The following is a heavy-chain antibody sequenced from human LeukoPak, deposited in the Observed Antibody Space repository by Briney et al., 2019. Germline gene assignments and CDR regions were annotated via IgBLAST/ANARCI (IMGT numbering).Heavy chain of an antibody. J-gene: IGHJ2*01. V-gene: IGHV4-34*01. Sequence: SETLSLTCALCGGSFSSYSWSWTWIRQTPEKGLEWIGEIIEKGNANYNPSLKSRVTIDLDTSKNQFSLKLTSMTAADTAMYYCARGYYPPRWYFDLWGRGTLVTVSS. D-gene: IGHD3-10*01. CDR2: IIEKGNA. CDR3: ARGYYPPRWYFDL. CDR1: GGSFSSYS.